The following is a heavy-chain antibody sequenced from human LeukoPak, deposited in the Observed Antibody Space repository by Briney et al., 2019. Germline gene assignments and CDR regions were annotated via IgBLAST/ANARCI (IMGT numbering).Heavy chain of an antibody. J-gene: IGHJ4*02. CDR3: ARARNSGWNIDY. Sequence: GGSLRLSRVGSGFTFSSYEMNWVRQAPGKGLEWVSYISSSGDFIYYADSVKGRFTISRDNAKNSLYLQMISLRAEDTAVYSCARARNSGWNIDYWGRGTLVTVSS. CDR1: GFTFSSYE. D-gene: IGHD6-19*01. CDR2: ISSSGDFI. V-gene: IGHV3-48*03.